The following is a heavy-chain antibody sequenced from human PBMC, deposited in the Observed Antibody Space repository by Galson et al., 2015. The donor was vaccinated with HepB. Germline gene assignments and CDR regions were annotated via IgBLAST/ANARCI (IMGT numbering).Heavy chain of an antibody. J-gene: IGHJ3*02. CDR2: INPNTGGT. D-gene: IGHD3-22*01. CDR3: AREPVNFFDSSGYALGFFDI. V-gene: IGHV1-2*02. Sequence: QSGAEVKKPGEFLKISCKASGYTFTGSYIHWVRQAPGQGLEWMGWINPNTGGTNYAQKFQGRVTMTGDTSISTAYMELSRLRSDDTAVYYCAREPVNFFDSSGYALGFFDIWGQGTVVTVSS. CDR1: GYTFTGSY.